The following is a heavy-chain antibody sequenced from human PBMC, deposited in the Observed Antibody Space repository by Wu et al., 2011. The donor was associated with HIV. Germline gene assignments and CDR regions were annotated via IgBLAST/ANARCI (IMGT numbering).Heavy chain of an antibody. CDR2: LIPLFGAT. CDR3: ARFRGEAAAGDY. Sequence: QVQLVQSGAEVKKPGSSVKVSCKTSGGSFSRYSFSWVRQAPGQGLEWMGGLIPLFGATDYAQKFQGRITISADTSTSTVYMELSSLRSEDTAVYYCARFRGEAAAGDYWGQGTLVTVSS. J-gene: IGHJ4*02. CDR1: GGSFSRYS. D-gene: IGHD3-10*01. V-gene: IGHV1-69*14.